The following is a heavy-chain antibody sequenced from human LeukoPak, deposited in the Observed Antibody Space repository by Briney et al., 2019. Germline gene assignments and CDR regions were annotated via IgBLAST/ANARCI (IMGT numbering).Heavy chain of an antibody. V-gene: IGHV1-2*04. Sequence: ASVKVSCKASGYTFTDYYIHWVRQAPGQGLEWMRWIRPESGETNSAQKFQDWITLSRDTSTSTAYLELTRLTSDDTAIYYCARDVVLPHGGYGLDVWDQGTTVTVPS. J-gene: IGHJ6*02. D-gene: IGHD2-2*01. CDR2: IRPESGET. CDR1: GYTFTDYY. CDR3: ARDVVLPHGGYGLDV.